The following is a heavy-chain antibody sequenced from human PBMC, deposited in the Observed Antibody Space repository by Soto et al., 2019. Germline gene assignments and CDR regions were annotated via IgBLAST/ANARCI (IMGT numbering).Heavy chain of an antibody. J-gene: IGHJ4*02. V-gene: IGHV1-69*06. CDR1: GGTFSSYA. D-gene: IGHD3-22*01. Sequence: ASVKVSCKASGGTFSSYAISWVRQAPGQGLEWMGGIIPIFGTANYAQKFQGRVTSTADKSTSTAYMELSSLSSEDTAVYYCARGELWYTNYYDSSGYWHNYWGPGTMLTVYS. CDR3: ARGELWYTNYYDSSGYWHNY. CDR2: IIPIFGTA.